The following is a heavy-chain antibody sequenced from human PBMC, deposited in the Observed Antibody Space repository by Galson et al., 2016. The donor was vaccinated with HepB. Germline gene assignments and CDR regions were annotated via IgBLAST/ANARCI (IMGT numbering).Heavy chain of an antibody. V-gene: IGHV3-74*01. J-gene: IGHJ4*02. CDR3: ARVGCSTTSCYRHSPYYFDY. Sequence: LRLSCAASGFTFSSYWMHWVRQAPGKGLVWVSRSNGDGSSTTYADSVKGRFTISRDNAKNTLYLQMNSLRAEDTAVYYCARVGCSTTSCYRHSPYYFDYWGQGTLVTVSS. CDR1: GFTFSSYW. CDR2: SNGDGSST. D-gene: IGHD2-2*01.